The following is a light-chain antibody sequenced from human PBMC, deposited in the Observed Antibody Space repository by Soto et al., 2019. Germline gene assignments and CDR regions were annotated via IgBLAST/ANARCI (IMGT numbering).Light chain of an antibody. CDR2: DIS. CDR3: SSYTTSNNLWV. J-gene: IGLJ3*02. CDR1: SRDVGAYNF. Sequence: QSALTQPASVSGSPGQSVTISCTGISRDVGAYNFVSWYQQHQGSAPKLIMFDISSRPSGVSRRFSGSRSGSTASLPISGLQAEDDGDYYCSSYTTSNNLWVFGGGTKLTVL. V-gene: IGLV2-14*03.